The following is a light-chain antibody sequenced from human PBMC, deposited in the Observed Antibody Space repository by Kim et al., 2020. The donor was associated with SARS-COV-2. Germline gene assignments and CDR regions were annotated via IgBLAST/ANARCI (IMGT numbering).Light chain of an antibody. CDR3: NSRHISGDHWV. CDR1: SLGSYY. V-gene: IGLV3-19*01. Sequence: ARGHTIRRTVQGDSLGSYYANWYQQRPGQAPVLVIYGKNNRPSGIPDLFSGSTFGDTASLTITGAQAEDEAAYYCNSRHISGDHWVFGGGTQLTVL. J-gene: IGLJ3*02. CDR2: GKN.